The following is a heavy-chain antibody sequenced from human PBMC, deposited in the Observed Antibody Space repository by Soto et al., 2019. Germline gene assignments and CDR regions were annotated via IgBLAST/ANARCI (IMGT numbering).Heavy chain of an antibody. V-gene: IGHV3-74*01. CDR3: ARAGYCSGGSCYYYYYYMDV. Sequence: GGSLRLSCAASGFTFSSYWMHWVRQAPGKGLVWVSRINSDGSSTSYADSVKGRFTISRDNAKNTLYLQMNSLRAEDTAVYYCARAGYCSGGSCYYYYYYMDVWGKGTTVTVSS. J-gene: IGHJ6*03. CDR2: INSDGSST. D-gene: IGHD2-15*01. CDR1: GFTFSSYW.